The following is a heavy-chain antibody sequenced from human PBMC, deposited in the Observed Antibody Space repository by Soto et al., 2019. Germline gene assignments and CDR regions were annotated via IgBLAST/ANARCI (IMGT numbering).Heavy chain of an antibody. CDR3: ARVPNYDILTGPIYFDY. Sequence: SETLSLSCAVSGGFVSSGSYYWSWIRQHPGKGLEWIGYIYYSGSTYYNPSLKSRVTISVDTSKNQFSLKLSSVTAADTAVYYCARVPNYDILTGPIYFDYWGQGTLVTVSS. V-gene: IGHV4-31*11. CDR2: IYYSGST. D-gene: IGHD3-9*01. J-gene: IGHJ4*02. CDR1: GGFVSSGSYY.